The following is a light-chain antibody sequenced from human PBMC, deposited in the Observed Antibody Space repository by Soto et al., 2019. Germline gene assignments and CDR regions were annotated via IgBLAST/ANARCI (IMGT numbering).Light chain of an antibody. CDR1: QSISSW. V-gene: IGKV1-5*01. CDR2: DAS. J-gene: IGKJ1*01. CDR3: QQYNSYST. Sequence: DIQMTQSASTLSSSVGDRVTITCRASQSISSWFAWYRQKPWKTPKLLIYDASSLESGVPSRFSGSGSGTEFTLTISRLQPDDFATYYCQQYNSYSTFGQGTKVDI.